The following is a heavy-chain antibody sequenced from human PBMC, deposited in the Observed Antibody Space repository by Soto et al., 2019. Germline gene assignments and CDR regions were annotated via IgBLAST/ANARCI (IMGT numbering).Heavy chain of an antibody. Sequence: GGSLRLSCAASGFTFSSYFMSWVRQAPGKGLEWVSSISGSGGGTYYADSVKGRFTISRDNSKNTLYLQMNSLRAEDTAVYYCAKDRTNNIVVVPADFDYWGQGTLVTVSS. CDR1: GFTFSSYF. CDR2: ISGSGGGT. D-gene: IGHD2-2*01. V-gene: IGHV3-23*01. CDR3: AKDRTNNIVVVPADFDY. J-gene: IGHJ4*02.